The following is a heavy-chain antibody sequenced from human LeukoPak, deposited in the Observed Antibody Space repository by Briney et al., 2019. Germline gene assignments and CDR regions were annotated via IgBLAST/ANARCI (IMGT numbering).Heavy chain of an antibody. CDR2: ISSSGRTI. Sequence: GGSLRLSCAASGFTFSSYEMNWVRQAPGKGLEWISYISSSGRTIYYADSVKGRFTISRDNAKNSLYLQMNSLRAEDTAVYYCAELGITMIGGVWGKGTTVTISS. D-gene: IGHD3-10*02. CDR1: GFTFSSYE. V-gene: IGHV3-48*03. CDR3: AELGITMIGGV. J-gene: IGHJ6*04.